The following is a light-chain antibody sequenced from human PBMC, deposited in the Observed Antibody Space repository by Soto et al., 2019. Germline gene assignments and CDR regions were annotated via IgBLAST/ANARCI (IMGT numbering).Light chain of an antibody. CDR3: QQDGSAPET. V-gene: IGKV3-20*01. CDR1: QSVSSSY. CDR2: GAS. Sequence: EIVLTQSPGPLSLSPGQRATLSCRASQSVSSSYLAWYQQKPGQATRLLISGASSRATGIPDRFSGSGSGTDFTVTISRLEPEDFAVYYCQQDGSAPETFGQGTKLEIK. J-gene: IGKJ2*01.